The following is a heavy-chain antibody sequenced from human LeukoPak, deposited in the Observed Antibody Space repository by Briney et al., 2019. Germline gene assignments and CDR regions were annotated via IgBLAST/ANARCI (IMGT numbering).Heavy chain of an antibody. J-gene: IGHJ5*02. CDR3: ARPPYYYDSSGYYH. V-gene: IGHV4-39*01. D-gene: IGHD3-22*01. Sequence: PSETLSLTCTVSGGSISSSSHYWGWIRQPPGKGLEWIGSIYYSGSTYYNPSLKSRVTISVDTSKNQFSLKLSSVTAADTAVYYSARPPYYYDSSGYYHWGQGTLVTVSS. CDR2: IYYSGST. CDR1: GGSISSSSHY.